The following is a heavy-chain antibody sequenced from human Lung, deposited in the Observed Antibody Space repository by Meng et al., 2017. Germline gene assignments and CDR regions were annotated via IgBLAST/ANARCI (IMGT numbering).Heavy chain of an antibody. Sequence: QVQVEQSGAELKKHGASVKVSCQASGYSFTHYAINWVRQAPGQGLEWLGWINTKTGNPIYASAFTGRFVFSLDTSVSTAYLHISGLEPEDTAIYFCARGDWFDPWGQGTLVTVSS. CDR3: ARGDWFDP. CDR1: GYSFTHYA. CDR2: INTKTGNP. V-gene: IGHV7-4-1*02. J-gene: IGHJ5*02. D-gene: IGHD3-16*01.